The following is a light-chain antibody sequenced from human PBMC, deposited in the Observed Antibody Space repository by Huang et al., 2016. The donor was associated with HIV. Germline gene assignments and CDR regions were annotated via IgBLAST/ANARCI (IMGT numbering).Light chain of an antibody. V-gene: IGKV3-11*01. CDR1: QSVSSY. Sequence: EIVLTQSPATLSLSPGERATLSCRASQSVSSYLAWYQQKPGQAPRLLIYGASNRATGIPARFSCSGSGTDFTLTISNIEPEDFAVYDCHQRSKWPQTFGQGTKVEIK. J-gene: IGKJ1*01. CDR3: HQRSKWPQT. CDR2: GAS.